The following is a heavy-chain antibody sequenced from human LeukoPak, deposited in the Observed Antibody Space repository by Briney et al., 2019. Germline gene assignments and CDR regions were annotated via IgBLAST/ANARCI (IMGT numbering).Heavy chain of an antibody. D-gene: IGHD3-10*01. Sequence: SDTLSLTCTVSGGSISSGGYYWSWIRQHPGKGLEWIGYIYYSGSTYYNPSLKSRVTISVDTSKNQFSLKLSSVTAADTAVYYCARAVGSGPTRKDYYYYGMDVWGQGTTVTVSS. V-gene: IGHV4-31*03. CDR2: IYYSGST. CDR3: ARAVGSGPTRKDYYYYGMDV. J-gene: IGHJ6*02. CDR1: GGSISSGGYY.